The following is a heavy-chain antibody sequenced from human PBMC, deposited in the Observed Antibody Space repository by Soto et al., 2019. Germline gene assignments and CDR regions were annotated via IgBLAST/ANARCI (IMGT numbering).Heavy chain of an antibody. CDR2: ISGSGGST. D-gene: IGHD2-15*01. CDR3: AKDGAATPLNLRYNKHDY. V-gene: IGHV3-23*01. Sequence: EVQLLESGGGLVQPGGSLRLSCAASGFTFSSYAMSWVRQAPGKGLEWVSAISGSGGSTYYADSVKGRFTISRDNSKDTLYLQMNSLRADDTAVYYCAKDGAATPLNLRYNKHDYWGQGTLVTVSS. CDR1: GFTFSSYA. J-gene: IGHJ4*02.